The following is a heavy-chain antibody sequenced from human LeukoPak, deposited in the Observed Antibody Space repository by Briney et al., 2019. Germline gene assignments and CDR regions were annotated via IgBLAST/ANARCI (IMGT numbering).Heavy chain of an antibody. D-gene: IGHD1-26*01. CDR2: VLSDGSRI. Sequence: GGSLRLSCAASGFTFTNYWMHWVRQAPGKGLVWVSRVLSDGSRITYADSVRGRFTISGDNAKNTLYLQMNSLRADDTAVYYCARSGRGGAFDIWGQGTMVTVSS. J-gene: IGHJ3*02. V-gene: IGHV3-74*01. CDR3: ARSGRGGAFDI. CDR1: GFTFTNYW.